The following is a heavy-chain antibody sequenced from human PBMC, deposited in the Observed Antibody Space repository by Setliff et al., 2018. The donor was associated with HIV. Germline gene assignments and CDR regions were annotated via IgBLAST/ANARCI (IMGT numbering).Heavy chain of an antibody. CDR1: GFAFNTHW. J-gene: IGHJ4*02. D-gene: IGHD2-15*01. CDR3: AKGRNEATTGGDY. CDR2: INPDGSGP. Sequence: PGGSLRLSCAASGFAFNTHWMHWVRQVPGQGLEWVSRINPDGSGPTYADAVKGRFSFSRDNVKNTLYLQMNSLRTDDTAVYYCAKGRNEATTGGDYWGQGTLVTVSS. V-gene: IGHV3-74*03.